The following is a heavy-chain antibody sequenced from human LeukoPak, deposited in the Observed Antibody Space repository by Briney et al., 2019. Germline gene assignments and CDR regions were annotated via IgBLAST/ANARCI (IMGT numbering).Heavy chain of an antibody. J-gene: IGHJ4*02. CDR1: GFTFSSYA. CDR3: AKGVAYYDFWSGYYLDY. CDR2: ISGSGGST. D-gene: IGHD3-3*01. V-gene: IGHV3-23*01. Sequence: PGGSLRLSCAASGFTFSSYAMSWVRQAPGKGLEWVSAISGSGGSTYHADSVKGRFTISRDNSKNTLYLQMNSLRAEDTAIYYCAKGVAYYDFWSGYYLDYWGQGTLVTVSS.